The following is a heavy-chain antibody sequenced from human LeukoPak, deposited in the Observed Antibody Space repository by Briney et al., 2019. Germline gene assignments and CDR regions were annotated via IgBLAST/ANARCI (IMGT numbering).Heavy chain of an antibody. CDR3: VGNPGIITMVRGVYFDY. D-gene: IGHD3-10*01. Sequence: SETLSLTCAVYGGSFSSYYWGWIRQPPGKGLEWIGSIYYSGSTYYNPSLKSRVTISVDTSKNQFSLKLSSVTAADTAVYYCVGNPGIITMVRGVYFDYWGQGTLVTVSS. CDR1: GGSFSSYY. J-gene: IGHJ4*02. CDR2: IYYSGST. V-gene: IGHV4-39*07.